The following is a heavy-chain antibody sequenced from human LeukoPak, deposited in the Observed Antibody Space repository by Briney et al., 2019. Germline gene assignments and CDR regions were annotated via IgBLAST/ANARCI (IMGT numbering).Heavy chain of an antibody. CDR3: ARDVSLITARPRFVDY. D-gene: IGHD6-6*01. J-gene: IGHJ4*02. V-gene: IGHV1-2*02. CDR2: INPNSGGT. Sequence: GASVKVSCKASGYTFTGYYMHWVRQAPGQGLEWMGWINPNSGGTNYAQKFQGRVTMTRDTSISTAYMELSSLRSDDTAVYYCARDVSLITARPRFVDYWGQGTLVTVSS. CDR1: GYTFTGYY.